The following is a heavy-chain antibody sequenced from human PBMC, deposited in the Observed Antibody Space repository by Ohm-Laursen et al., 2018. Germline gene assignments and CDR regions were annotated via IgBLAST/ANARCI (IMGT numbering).Heavy chain of an antibody. Sequence: SETLSLTCAISGDSVSSNRAAWNWIRQSPSRGLEWLGRTYYRSKWYNNYAVSLKSRITIKPDTSKNQFSLQLNSMTPEDTAVYYCVGGEGLAESWGQGTLVTVSS. J-gene: IGHJ4*02. D-gene: IGHD6-13*01. CDR2: TYYRSKWYN. CDR1: GDSVSSNRAA. CDR3: VGGEGLAES. V-gene: IGHV6-1*01.